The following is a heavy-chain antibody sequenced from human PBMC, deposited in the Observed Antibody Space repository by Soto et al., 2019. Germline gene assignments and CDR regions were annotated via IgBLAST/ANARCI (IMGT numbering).Heavy chain of an antibody. D-gene: IGHD3-16*01. CDR2: IYTSGST. V-gene: IGHV4-4*07. CDR3: ARVHWGSPAPICAFDI. J-gene: IGHJ3*02. Sequence: QVQLQESGPGLVKPSETLSLTCTVSGGSISSYYWSWIRQPAGKGLEWIGRIYTSGSTNYNPSLKSRVTVSVDTSKNQLSLKLSSVPAADTAVYYCARVHWGSPAPICAFDIWGQGTMVTVSS. CDR1: GGSISSYY.